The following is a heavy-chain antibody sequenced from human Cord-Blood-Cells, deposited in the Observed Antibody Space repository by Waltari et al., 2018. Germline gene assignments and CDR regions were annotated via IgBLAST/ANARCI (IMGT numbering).Heavy chain of an antibody. CDR1: GGTFSSYA. Sequence: QVQLVQSGAEVKKPGSSVKVSCKASGGTFSSYAISWVRQAPGQGLEWMGGIIPIFGTANYAQKFQGRVTITADESTSTADMELSSLRSEDTAVYYCARVANYDFWSGYYYFDYWGQGTLVTVSS. J-gene: IGHJ4*02. CDR2: IIPIFGTA. D-gene: IGHD3-3*01. CDR3: ARVANYDFWSGYYYFDY. V-gene: IGHV1-69*01.